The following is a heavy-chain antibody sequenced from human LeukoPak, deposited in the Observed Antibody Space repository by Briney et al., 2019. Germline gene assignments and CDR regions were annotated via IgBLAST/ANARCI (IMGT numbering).Heavy chain of an antibody. D-gene: IGHD4-17*01. J-gene: IGHJ4*02. CDR3: ARRAGEYSHPYDY. Sequence: GGSLRLSCEVSGFIFSSYAMNWVRQAPGKGLEWVSFIYSGGNTHYSDSVKGRFTISRDNSKNTLYLQMNSLRADDTAVYYCARRAGEYSHPYDYWGQGTLVTVSS. CDR2: IYSGGNT. CDR1: GFIFSSYA. V-gene: IGHV3-23*05.